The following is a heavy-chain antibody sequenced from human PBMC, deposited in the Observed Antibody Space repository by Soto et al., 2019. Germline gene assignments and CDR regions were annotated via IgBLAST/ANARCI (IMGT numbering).Heavy chain of an antibody. D-gene: IGHD3-3*01. J-gene: IGHJ6*02. V-gene: IGHV3-23*01. Sequence: VQVLESGGDLVQPGGSLRLSCAVSGFTFSSYAMNWVRQAPGKGLEWVSGLSGSSNNTYYADSVKGRFTVSRNNSHKTLYLQRNSLSADDTAVYYCARAYDFWSGPVWGQGTTVTVSS. CDR3: ARAYDFWSGPV. CDR2: LSGSSNNT. CDR1: GFTFSSYA.